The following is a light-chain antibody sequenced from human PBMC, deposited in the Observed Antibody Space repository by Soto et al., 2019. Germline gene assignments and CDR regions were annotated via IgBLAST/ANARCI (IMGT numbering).Light chain of an antibody. Sequence: DIQMTQSPSTLSASVGDTVTVTCRASQSISDWLAWYQQTPGKAPKLLIYKASSLQSGVPSRFSGSGSGTEFTLTISSLQPDDFATFYCQQYNSYPYTFGQGTKLEIK. V-gene: IGKV1-5*03. CDR2: KAS. CDR1: QSISDW. CDR3: QQYNSYPYT. J-gene: IGKJ2*01.